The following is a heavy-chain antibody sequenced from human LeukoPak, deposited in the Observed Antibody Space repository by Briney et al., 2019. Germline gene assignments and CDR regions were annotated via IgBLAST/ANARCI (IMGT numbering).Heavy chain of an antibody. CDR2: INTNTGNP. Sequence: ASVKVSCKASGYTFTSYGISWVRQAPGQGLEWMGWINTNTGNPTYAQGFTGRFVFSLDTSVSTAYLQISSLKAEDTAVYYCARDIVVVIGHWFDPWGQGTLVTVSS. CDR3: ARDIVVVIGHWFDP. D-gene: IGHD3-22*01. V-gene: IGHV7-4-1*02. J-gene: IGHJ5*02. CDR1: GYTFTSYG.